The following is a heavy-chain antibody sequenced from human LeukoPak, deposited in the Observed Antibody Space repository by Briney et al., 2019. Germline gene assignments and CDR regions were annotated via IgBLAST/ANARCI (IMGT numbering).Heavy chain of an antibody. Sequence: PGGSLRLSCAASRFNFSSYWMSWVRQAPGKGLEWEANIKEDGSEKNYVDSVKGRITVSRDNAKNSLYLQMNSLRAEDTAVYYCARGVQSGTLFDDWGQGTLVTVSS. V-gene: IGHV3-7*03. CDR3: ARGVQSGTLFDD. D-gene: IGHD3-3*01. J-gene: IGHJ4*02. CDR1: RFNFSSYW. CDR2: IKEDGSEK.